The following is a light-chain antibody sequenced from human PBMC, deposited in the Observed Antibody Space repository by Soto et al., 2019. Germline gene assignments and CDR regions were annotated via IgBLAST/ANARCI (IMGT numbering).Light chain of an antibody. Sequence: ALQVTQSPSSLSASVGDRVTISCRASQGIGNDLGWYQQKPGKAPKLLIYEASTLQTGVASRFSGSGSGTDFTLTISSLQPEDXXXXXXXQDXXXPWTFGQGTKVEVK. CDR2: EAS. J-gene: IGKJ1*01. V-gene: IGKV1-6*01. CDR1: QGIGND. CDR3: XQDXXXPWT.